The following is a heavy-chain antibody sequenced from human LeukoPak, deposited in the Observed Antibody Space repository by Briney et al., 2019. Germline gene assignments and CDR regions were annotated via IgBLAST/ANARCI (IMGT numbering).Heavy chain of an antibody. J-gene: IGHJ4*02. CDR2: ISGSGDNT. V-gene: IGHV3-23*01. D-gene: IGHD6-13*01. CDR3: AREGGRAVPGRFDQ. CDR1: GFTFSSYA. Sequence: GGSLRLSCAASGFTFSSYAMSWVRQAPGRGLQWVSAISGSGDNTYSADSVKGRFTISRDNSKNTVYLHMASLRADDTAPYYCAREGGRAVPGRFDQWGQGTLVTVSS.